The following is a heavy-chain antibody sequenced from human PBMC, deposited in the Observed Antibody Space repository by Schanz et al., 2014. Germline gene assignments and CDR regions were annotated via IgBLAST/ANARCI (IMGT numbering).Heavy chain of an antibody. Sequence: LVESGGGVVQPGRSLRLSCAASGFTFNDYAMHWVRQAPGKGLEWVAVISSDETVTYYVDSVKGRFTISRDNSKNTLYLQMSSLKTEDTAVYYCAKIGYGGLLNYYIDHWGQGTLVTVSS. CDR3: AKIGYGGLLNYYIDH. J-gene: IGHJ4*02. CDR2: ISSDETVT. CDR1: GFTFNDYA. V-gene: IGHV3-30-3*02. D-gene: IGHD3-16*01.